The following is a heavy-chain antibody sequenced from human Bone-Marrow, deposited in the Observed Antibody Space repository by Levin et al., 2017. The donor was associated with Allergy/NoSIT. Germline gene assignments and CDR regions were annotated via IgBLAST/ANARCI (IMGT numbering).Heavy chain of an antibody. D-gene: IGHD3-10*01. CDR3: ARDRVVRGVTYYYYYYMDG. Sequence: GGSLRLSCAASGFTFSSYWMSWVRQAPGKGLEWVANIKQDGSEKYYVDSVKGRFTISRDNAKNSLYLQMNSLRAEDTAVYYCARDRVVRGVTYYYYYYMDGWGKGTTVTVSS. V-gene: IGHV3-7*04. CDR2: IKQDGSEK. J-gene: IGHJ6*03. CDR1: GFTFSSYW.